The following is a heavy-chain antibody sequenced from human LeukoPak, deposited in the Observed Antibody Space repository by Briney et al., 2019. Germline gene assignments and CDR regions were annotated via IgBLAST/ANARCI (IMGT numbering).Heavy chain of an antibody. CDR3: ARDRKSIAARRAIDY. CDR1: GYTFTSYG. CDR2: ISAYNGNT. V-gene: IGHV1-18*01. J-gene: IGHJ4*02. D-gene: IGHD6-6*01. Sequence: ASVKVSCKASGYTFTSYGISWVRQAPGQGLEWMGWISAYNGNTNYAQKLQGRVTMTTDTYTSTAYIELRRLRSDGTAVYYCARDRKSIAARRAIDYWGQGTLVTVSS.